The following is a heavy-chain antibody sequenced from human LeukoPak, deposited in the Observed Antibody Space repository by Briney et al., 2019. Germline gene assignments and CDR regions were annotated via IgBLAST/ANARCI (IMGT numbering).Heavy chain of an antibody. J-gene: IGHJ4*02. V-gene: IGHV5-51*01. CDR1: GHSFTNYW. D-gene: IGHD6-19*01. CDR2: IYPGDSDT. CDR3: ARHRTAVAGTDY. Sequence: GESLKISCKDSGHSFTNYWFGWVRQKPGKGLEWMGIIYPGDSDTRYSPSFQGQVTISADKSISTAYLQWSSLKASDTAMYYCARHRTAVAGTDYWGQGTLVTVSS.